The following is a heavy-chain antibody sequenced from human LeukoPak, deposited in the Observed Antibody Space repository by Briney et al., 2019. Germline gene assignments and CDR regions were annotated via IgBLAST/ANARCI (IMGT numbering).Heavy chain of an antibody. V-gene: IGHV6-1*01. CDR2: TYYRSKWYN. CDR3: ARDFRTNGWHTFDH. J-gene: IGHJ4*02. D-gene: IGHD6-19*01. Sequence: SQTLSLTCVVSGDSVSSKNGAWNWIRQSPSRGLEWLGRTYYRSKWYNDYAESMEGRMTISQDTSKNQYCLDLNSVTPDDTAVYYCARDFRTNGWHTFDHWGQGTLVTVSS. CDR1: GDSVSSKNGA.